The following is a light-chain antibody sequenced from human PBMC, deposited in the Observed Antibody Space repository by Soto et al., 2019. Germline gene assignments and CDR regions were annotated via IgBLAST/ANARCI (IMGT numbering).Light chain of an antibody. CDR2: AAS. CDR1: QSISSY. V-gene: IGKV1-39*01. CDR3: QQLNHYPLT. J-gene: IGKJ4*01. Sequence: DIQMTQSPSSLSASVGDRVTITCRASQSISSYLNWYQQKPGKAPKLLIYAASSLQSGVPSRFRGSGSGTDFPLPISSLQTEDFATYYCQQLNHYPLTFGGGNKVDIK.